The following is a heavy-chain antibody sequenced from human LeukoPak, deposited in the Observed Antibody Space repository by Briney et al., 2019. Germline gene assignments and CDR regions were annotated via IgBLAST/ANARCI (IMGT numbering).Heavy chain of an antibody. V-gene: IGHV4-39*01. Sequence: PSETLSLTCTVSGGSSSSSRYYWGWIRQPPGKGLEWIGSIYYSGSTCYNPSLKSRVTISVDTSKNQFSLKLSSVTAADTAVYYCARHPYQLLWLSWFDPWGQGTLVTVSS. CDR2: IYYSGST. D-gene: IGHD2-2*01. CDR1: GGSSSSSRYY. J-gene: IGHJ5*02. CDR3: ARHPYQLLWLSWFDP.